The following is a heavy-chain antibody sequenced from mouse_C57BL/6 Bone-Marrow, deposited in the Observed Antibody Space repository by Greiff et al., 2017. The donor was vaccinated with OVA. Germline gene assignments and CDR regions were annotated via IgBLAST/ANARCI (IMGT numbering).Heavy chain of an antibody. V-gene: IGHV14-4*01. CDR1: GFNIKDDY. CDR3: TTPYAMGY. CDR2: IDPENGDT. Sequence: VQLQQSGAELVRPGASVKLSCTASGFNIKDDYMHWVKQRPEQGLEWIGWIDPENGDTEYASKFQGKATITADTSSNTAYLQLSSLTSEDSSVYYCTTPYAMGYWGQRTSVTVSS. J-gene: IGHJ4*01.